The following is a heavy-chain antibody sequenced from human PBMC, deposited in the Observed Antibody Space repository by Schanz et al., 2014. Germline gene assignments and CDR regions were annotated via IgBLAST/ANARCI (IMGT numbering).Heavy chain of an antibody. D-gene: IGHD2-2*01. Sequence: QVQLVESGGGAVQPGRSLRLSCAASGFTFSKYGVHWVRQAPGKGLEWVAVIWYNGSNKYYADSVRGRFTISRDNSKNTLYLQMNILRPEDAAVYECARDRVEASSYSDCWGQGTLVTVSS. CDR2: IWYNGSNK. J-gene: IGHJ4*02. CDR1: GFTFSKYG. V-gene: IGHV3-33*01. CDR3: ARDRVEASSYSDC.